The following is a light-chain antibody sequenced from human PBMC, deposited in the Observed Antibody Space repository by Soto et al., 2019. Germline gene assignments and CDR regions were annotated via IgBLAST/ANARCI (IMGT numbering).Light chain of an antibody. J-gene: IGKJ1*01. CDR3: QQYGSSPRT. CDR2: GAS. Sequence: EIVLTQSPCTLSLSPGERATLSCRASQSISSSTYLAWYQQKPGQAPRLLIYGASSRATGIPDRFSGSGSGTDFTLTISRLEPEDFAVYYCQQYGSSPRTFAQRTKVDI. V-gene: IGKV3-20*01. CDR1: QSISSSTY.